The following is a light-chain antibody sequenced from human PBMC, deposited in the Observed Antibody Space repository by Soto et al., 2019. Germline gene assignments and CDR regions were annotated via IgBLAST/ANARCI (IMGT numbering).Light chain of an antibody. J-gene: IGKJ1*01. CDR1: QSISNW. CDR3: QQYYNYWT. V-gene: IGKV1-5*03. Sequence: DILMTQSPSTLSASVGDRVTITCRASQSISNWLAWYQQKPGKAPKLLIYRASSLESGVPSRFGGSGSGTEFTLTINSLQPDDFATYYCQQYYNYWTFGQGTKVEIK. CDR2: RAS.